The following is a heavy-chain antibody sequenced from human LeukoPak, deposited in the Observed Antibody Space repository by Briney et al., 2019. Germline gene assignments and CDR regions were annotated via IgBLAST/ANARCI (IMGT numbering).Heavy chain of an antibody. Sequence: GGSLRLSCVASGFRFIDYWMSWVRQPPGKGLEWVAHIKQDGSEKYYVDSVKGRFTISRDNAKNSVYLQMNSLRAEDTAVYFCARDEKYQALTYYYYYMDVWGKGTKVTVSS. V-gene: IGHV3-7*01. J-gene: IGHJ6*03. D-gene: IGHD2-2*01. CDR1: GFRFIDYW. CDR3: ARDEKYQALTYYYYYMDV. CDR2: IKQDGSEK.